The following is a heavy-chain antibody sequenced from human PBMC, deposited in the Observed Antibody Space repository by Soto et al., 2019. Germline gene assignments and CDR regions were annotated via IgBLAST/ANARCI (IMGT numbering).Heavy chain of an antibody. CDR3: ARGLYSGSYYPHYFDY. CDR1: GFTFSSYD. CDR2: IGTAGDT. D-gene: IGHD1-26*01. V-gene: IGHV3-13*01. Sequence: PGGSLRLSCAASGFTFSSYDMHWVRQATGKGLEWVSAIGTAGDTYYPGSVKGRFTISRENAKNSLYLQMNSLRAGDTAVYYCARGLYSGSYYPHYFDYWGQGTLVTVSS. J-gene: IGHJ4*02.